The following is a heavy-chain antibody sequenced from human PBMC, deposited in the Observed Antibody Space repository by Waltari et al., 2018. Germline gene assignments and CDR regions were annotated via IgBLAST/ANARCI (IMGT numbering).Heavy chain of an antibody. V-gene: IGHV4-39*07. CDR3: ARDIGSGSYYNVYYFDY. J-gene: IGHJ4*02. CDR2: IYYSGST. D-gene: IGHD3-10*01. Sequence: GKGLEWIGSIYYSGSTYYNPSLKSRVTISVDTSKNQFSLKLSSVTAADTAVYYCARDIGSGSYYNVYYFDYWGQGTLVTVSS.